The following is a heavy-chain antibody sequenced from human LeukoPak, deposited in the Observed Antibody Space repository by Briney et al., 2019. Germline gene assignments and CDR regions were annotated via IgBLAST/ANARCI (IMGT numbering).Heavy chain of an antibody. CDR3: ARGSQPYYYYYMDV. D-gene: IGHD2-15*01. CDR1: GYTLTELS. Sequence: ASVKVSCKVSGYTLTELSMHWVRQAPGKGLEWMGGFDPEDGETIYAQKFQGRVTMTRNTSISTAYMELSSLRSEDTAVYYCARGSQPYYYYYMDVWGKGTTVTISS. CDR2: FDPEDGET. V-gene: IGHV1-24*01. J-gene: IGHJ6*03.